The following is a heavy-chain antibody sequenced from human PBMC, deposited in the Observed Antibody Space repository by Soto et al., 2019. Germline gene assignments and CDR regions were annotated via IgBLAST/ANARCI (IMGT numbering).Heavy chain of an antibody. CDR2: IYSGGST. J-gene: IGHJ1*01. CDR3: ARDRRSTSCYSD. CDR1: GFTVSSNY. V-gene: IGHV3-53*01. Sequence: GGSLRLSCAASGFTVSSNYMSWVRQAPGKGLEWVSVIYSGGSTYYADSVKGRFTMSRDNSKNTLYLHMNSLRAEDTAVYYWARDRRSTSCYSDWGQGTLVTVSS. D-gene: IGHD2-2*01.